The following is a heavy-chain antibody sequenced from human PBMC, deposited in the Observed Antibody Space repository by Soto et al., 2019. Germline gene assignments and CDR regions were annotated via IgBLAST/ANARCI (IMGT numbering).Heavy chain of an antibody. J-gene: IGHJ4*02. Sequence: GESLKISCKGSGYTFTTYWIGWVRQMPGKGLEWMGMIDPSDSDTNYSPPFQGHVTMSADKSINTAYVQWSSLKPSDTAMYLCVRVRKKWAGGAYWGQGTLVTVSS. V-gene: IGHV5-10-1*01. CDR3: VRVRKKWAGGAY. CDR1: GYTFTTYW. D-gene: IGHD1-26*01. CDR2: IDPSDSDT.